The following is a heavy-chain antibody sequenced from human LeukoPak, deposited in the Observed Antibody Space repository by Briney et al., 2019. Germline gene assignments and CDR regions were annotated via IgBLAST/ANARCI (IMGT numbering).Heavy chain of an antibody. V-gene: IGHV1-46*01. Sequence: AASVKVSCKASGYTFTSYYMHWVRQAPGQGLEWMGIINPSGGSTSYAQKFQGRVTMTRDTSTSTVYMELSSLRSEDTAVYYCARDLHFERYRGYYFDYWGQGTLVTVSS. CDR2: INPSGGST. J-gene: IGHJ4*02. D-gene: IGHD1-1*01. CDR1: GYTFTSYY. CDR3: ARDLHFERYRGYYFDY.